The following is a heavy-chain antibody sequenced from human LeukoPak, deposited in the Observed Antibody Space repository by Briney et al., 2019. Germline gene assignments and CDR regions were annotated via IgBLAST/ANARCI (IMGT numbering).Heavy chain of an antibody. CDR1: GFTFANYA. D-gene: IGHD3-10*02. CDR2: ISGYGDSK. V-gene: IGHV3-23*01. Sequence: PGGSLRISCAASGFTFANYATSWVRQAPGKGLEWVSGISGYGDSKYYAASVNGHFTISRDNSKNTLYLQMNSLGAEDTAVYYCAKARTDMFSLSWFDYWGQGTLVTVSS. CDR3: AKARTDMFSLSWFDY. J-gene: IGHJ4*02.